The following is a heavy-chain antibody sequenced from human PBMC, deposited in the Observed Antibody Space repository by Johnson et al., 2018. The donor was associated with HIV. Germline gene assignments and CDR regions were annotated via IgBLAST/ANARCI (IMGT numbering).Heavy chain of an antibody. Sequence: VQLVESGGGLVQPGRSLKLSCAASGFSFDDYAMHWVRQAPGKGLEWVSGISWNSGTLGYADSVKGRFTISRDNAKNSLYLQMNSLRTSDTALYYCAKDSRMIVVVHGAFYVWGQGTTVTVSS. D-gene: IGHD3-22*01. J-gene: IGHJ3*01. V-gene: IGHV3-9*01. CDR1: GFSFDDYA. CDR2: ISWNSGTL. CDR3: AKDSRMIVVVHGAFYV.